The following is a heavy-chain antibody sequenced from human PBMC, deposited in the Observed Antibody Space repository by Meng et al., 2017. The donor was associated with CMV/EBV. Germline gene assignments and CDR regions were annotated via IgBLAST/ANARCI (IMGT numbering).Heavy chain of an antibody. CDR3: VRDLSGGDY. CDR2: INSDGTET. Sequence: LTCAVSGFTFSFYYMTWASQATTKGLVWGARINSDGTETKYADAVKDRFTIPRDNDKNTLYLQMNGLRADDTGVYFCVRDLSGGDYWGQGTLVTVSS. V-gene: IGHV3-74*01. D-gene: IGHD3-10*01. J-gene: IGHJ4*02. CDR1: GFTFSFYY.